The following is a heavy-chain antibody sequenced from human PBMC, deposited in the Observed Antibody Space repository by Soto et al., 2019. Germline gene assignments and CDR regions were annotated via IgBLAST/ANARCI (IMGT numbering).Heavy chain of an antibody. CDR2: IYSLGNT. Sequence: QMQLQESGPGLVKPSETLSLTCTVSGGSISSSSYYWGWIRQPPGQGLEWLGTIYSLGNTYNNPSLKSRVTISVDKSKSQLFLKLSSVPAPDTAVYYCARQIYDSSGYYYAYWGKGTLVTVSS. CDR3: ARQIYDSSGYYYAY. J-gene: IGHJ4*02. D-gene: IGHD3-22*01. CDR1: GGSISSSSYY. V-gene: IGHV4-39*01.